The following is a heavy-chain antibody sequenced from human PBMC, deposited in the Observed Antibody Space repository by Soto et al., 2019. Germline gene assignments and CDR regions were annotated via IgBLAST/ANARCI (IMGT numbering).Heavy chain of an antibody. CDR2: ISYDGSNK. CDR3: ASSGQRGYDYYGMDV. Sequence: QVQLVESGGGVVQPGRSLRLSCAASGFTFSSYAMHWVRQAPGKGLEWVAVISYDGSNKYYADSVKGRFTISRDNSKNTRYLQMNSLRAEDTAVYYCASSGQRGYDYYGMDVWGQGTTVTVSS. V-gene: IGHV3-30-3*01. J-gene: IGHJ6*02. D-gene: IGHD6-19*01. CDR1: GFTFSSYA.